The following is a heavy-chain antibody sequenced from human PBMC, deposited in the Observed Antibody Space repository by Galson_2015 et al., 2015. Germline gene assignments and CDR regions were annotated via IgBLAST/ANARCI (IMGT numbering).Heavy chain of an antibody. Sequence: SLRLSGAASGFTFGSYAMSWARQAPGKGLEWVSAISGSGGSTYYADSVKGRFTISRDNSKNTLYLQMNSLRAEDTAVYYCAKGGFLVWYFDLWGRGTLVTVSS. D-gene: IGHD3-3*01. CDR3: AKGGFLVWYFDL. J-gene: IGHJ2*01. CDR1: GFTFGSYA. CDR2: ISGSGGST. V-gene: IGHV3-23*01.